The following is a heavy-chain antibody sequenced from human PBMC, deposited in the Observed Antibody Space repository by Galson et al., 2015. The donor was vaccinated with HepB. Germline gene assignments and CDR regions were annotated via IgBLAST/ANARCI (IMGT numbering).Heavy chain of an antibody. D-gene: IGHD6-13*01. CDR3: ARVLFGIAAAGAFDY. CDR2: ISSSSSTI. Sequence: SLRLSCAASGFTFSSYSMNWVRQAPGKGLEWVSYISSSSSTIYYADSVKGRFTISRDNAKNSLYLQMNSLRAEDTAVYYCARVLFGIAAAGAFDYWGQGTLVTVSS. CDR1: GFTFSSYS. J-gene: IGHJ4*02. V-gene: IGHV3-48*01.